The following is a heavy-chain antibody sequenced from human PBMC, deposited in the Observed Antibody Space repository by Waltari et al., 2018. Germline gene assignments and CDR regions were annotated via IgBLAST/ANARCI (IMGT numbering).Heavy chain of an antibody. J-gene: IGHJ4*02. CDR2: IWYDGSNK. D-gene: IGHD6-13*01. CDR1: GFTFSSYG. Sequence: QVQLVESGGGVVQPGRSLRLSCAASGFTFSSYGMHWVRQAPGKGLEWVAVIWYDGSNKYYADSVKGRFTISRDNSKNTLYLQMNSLRAEDTAMYYCAKDFSIAAAGFDYWGQGTLVIVSS. CDR3: AKDFSIAAAGFDY. V-gene: IGHV3-30*18.